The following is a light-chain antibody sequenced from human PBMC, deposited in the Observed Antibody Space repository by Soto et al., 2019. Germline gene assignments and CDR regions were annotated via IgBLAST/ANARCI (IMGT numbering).Light chain of an antibody. CDR1: SSDVGTYKL. CDR3: CSNAGSSTLRV. CDR2: EAS. J-gene: IGLJ2*01. V-gene: IGLV2-23*01. Sequence: QSVLTQPASVSGSPGQSITISCTGTSSDVGTYKLVSWYQQHPGKAPKLMIYEASKRPSGVSNRFSGSKSGNTASLTISGLQAEDESDDYYCSNAGSSTLRVFGGGTQLTVL.